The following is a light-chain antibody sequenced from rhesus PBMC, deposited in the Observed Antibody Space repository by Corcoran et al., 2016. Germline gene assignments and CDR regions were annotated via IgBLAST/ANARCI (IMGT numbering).Light chain of an antibody. CDR1: ENVNNY. J-gene: IGKJ4*01. V-gene: IGKV1-74*01. CDR2: KAS. Sequence: DIQMTQSPSSLSASVGDRVTITCRTSENVNNYLNWYQQKPGKSPKLLIYKASTLQSGVPSRFSGSGSGPDYTFTISSLHSEDVATYYCQHNDGTPPTFGGGTKVEIK. CDR3: QHNDGTPPT.